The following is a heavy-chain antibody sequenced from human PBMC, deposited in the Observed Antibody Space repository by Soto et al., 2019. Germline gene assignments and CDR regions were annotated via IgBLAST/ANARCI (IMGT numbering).Heavy chain of an antibody. D-gene: IGHD6-19*01. V-gene: IGHV4-4*02. CDR3: ARDGDIAVAGTYYFDY. J-gene: IGHJ4*02. CDR2: IYHSGST. CDR1: SGSISSSNW. Sequence: PSETLSLTCAVSSGSISSSNWWSWVRQPPGKGLEWIGEIYHSGSTNYNPSLKSRVTISVDKSKNQFSLKLSSVTAADTAVYYCARDGDIAVAGTYYFDYWGQGTLVTVSS.